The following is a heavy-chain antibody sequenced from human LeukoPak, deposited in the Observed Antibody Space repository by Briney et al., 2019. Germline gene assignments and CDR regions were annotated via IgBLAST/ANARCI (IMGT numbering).Heavy chain of an antibody. J-gene: IGHJ3*02. V-gene: IGHV1-46*01. CDR2: INPSGGTT. CDR3: ARFGNDYGDYGAGVNAFDI. CDR1: GYTFTSYH. D-gene: IGHD4-17*01. Sequence: GASVKVSCKASGYTFTSYHMHWVRQAPGQGLEWMGIINPSGGTTNYAQKFQGRVTMTRDTSISTAYMELSRLRSDDTAVYYCARFGNDYGDYGAGVNAFDIWGQGTMVTVSS.